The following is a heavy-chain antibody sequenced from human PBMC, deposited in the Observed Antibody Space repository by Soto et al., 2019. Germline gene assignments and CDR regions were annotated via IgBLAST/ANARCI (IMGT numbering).Heavy chain of an antibody. CDR2: ISGSGGST. J-gene: IGHJ4*01. V-gene: IGHV3-23*01. CDR3: GNRGVVVVAATPL. D-gene: IGHD2-15*01. CDR1: GFTFSSYA. Sequence: GGSLRLSCAASGFTFSSYAMSWVRQAPGKGLEWVSAISGSGGSTYYEDSVKGRFTISRDNTKNTLYPQMHSMRAEATPVYYCGNRGVVVVAATPLWGHGNLLTVSS.